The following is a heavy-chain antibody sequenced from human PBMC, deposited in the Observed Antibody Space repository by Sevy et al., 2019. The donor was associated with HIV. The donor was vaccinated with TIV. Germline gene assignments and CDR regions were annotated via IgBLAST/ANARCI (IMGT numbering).Heavy chain of an antibody. V-gene: IGHV4-4*07. Sequence: SETLSLTCTVSGGSISNYYWSWIRQPAGKGLEWIGRIFTSGNTNYNPSLKSRVTMSIDTSKNQFFLRLSSVTAADTAVYYCARVEWELSGHAFDIWGQGTMVTVSS. CDR1: GGSISNYY. CDR3: ARVEWELSGHAFDI. CDR2: IFTSGNT. J-gene: IGHJ3*02. D-gene: IGHD3-16*02.